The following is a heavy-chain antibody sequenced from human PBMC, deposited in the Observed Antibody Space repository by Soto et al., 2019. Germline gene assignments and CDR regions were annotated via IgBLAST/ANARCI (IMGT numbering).Heavy chain of an antibody. D-gene: IGHD3-22*01. CDR2: IKSDGSGA. V-gene: IGHV3-74*01. J-gene: IGHJ4*01. CDR3: AIWAGDYHDGNGYLGGN. Sequence: KGLVWVSRIKSDGSGAIYADSVKGRFTVSRDNAKNTLYLLMNRLSTEDTAVYYCAIWAGDYHDGNGYLGGNWGQGTWVTVSS.